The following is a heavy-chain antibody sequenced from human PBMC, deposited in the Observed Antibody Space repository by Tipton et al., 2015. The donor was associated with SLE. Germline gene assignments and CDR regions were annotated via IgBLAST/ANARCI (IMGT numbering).Heavy chain of an antibody. CDR3: ARSSSWYESYYYYMDV. V-gene: IGHV5-51*01. J-gene: IGHJ6*03. Sequence: SLRLSCKGSGYSFTSYWIGWVRQMPGKGLEWMGIIYPGDSDTRYSPSFQGQVTISADKSISTAYLQWSSLKASDTAMYYCARSSSWYESYYYYMDVWGKGTTVTVSS. CDR1: GYSFTSYW. CDR2: IYPGDSDT. D-gene: IGHD6-13*01.